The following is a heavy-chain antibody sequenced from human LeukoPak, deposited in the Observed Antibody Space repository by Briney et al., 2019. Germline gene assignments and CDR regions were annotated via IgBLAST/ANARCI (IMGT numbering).Heavy chain of an antibody. J-gene: IGHJ4*02. CDR1: GFTFSDYY. V-gene: IGHV3-11*04. Sequence: VKPGGALRLSCAASGFTFSDYYISWIRQAPGKGLEWVSYISSSGSTIYYADSVKGRFTISRDNAKNSLYLQMNSLRAEDTAVYYCARDIAAAGTNHFDYWGQGTLVTVSS. CDR3: ARDIAAAGTNHFDY. D-gene: IGHD6-13*01. CDR2: ISSSGSTI.